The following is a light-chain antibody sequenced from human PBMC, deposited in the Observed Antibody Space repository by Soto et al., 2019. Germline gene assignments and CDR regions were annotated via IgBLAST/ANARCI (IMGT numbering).Light chain of an antibody. V-gene: IGLV2-14*01. CDR2: DVS. Sequence: QSALTQPASVSGSPGQSITISCTGTSSDVGGYNYVSWYQQHPGKAPKLMIYDVSNRPSGVSNRFSGSKSGNTASLTISGLQAADEADYYCRSYTSSRFVVFGVGTKLTF. CDR3: RSYTSSRFVV. J-gene: IGLJ2*01. CDR1: SSDVGGYNY.